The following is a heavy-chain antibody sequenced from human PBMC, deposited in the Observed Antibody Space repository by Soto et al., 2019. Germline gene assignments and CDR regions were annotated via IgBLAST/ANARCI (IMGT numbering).Heavy chain of an antibody. CDR1: GFTFSSYG. Sequence: LRLSCAASGFTFSSYGMHWVRQAPGKGLEWVAVISYDGSNKYYADSVKGRFTISRDNSKNTLYLQMNSLRAEDTAVYYCAKEDSSGWYYFDYSGQGTLVTVSS. V-gene: IGHV3-30*18. J-gene: IGHJ4*02. D-gene: IGHD6-19*01. CDR3: AKEDSSGWYYFDY. CDR2: ISYDGSNK.